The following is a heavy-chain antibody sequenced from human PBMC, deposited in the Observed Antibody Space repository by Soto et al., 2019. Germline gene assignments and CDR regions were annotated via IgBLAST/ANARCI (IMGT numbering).Heavy chain of an antibody. Sequence: GGSLRLSCAASGFTFSSYAMSWVRQAPGKGLEWVSAISGSGGSTYYADSVKGRFTISRDNSKNTLYLQMNSLRAEDTAVYYCARGVHSSSWYRYYYYYGMDVWGQGTTVTVSS. J-gene: IGHJ6*02. CDR3: ARGVHSSSWYRYYYYYGMDV. D-gene: IGHD6-13*01. CDR2: ISGSGGST. V-gene: IGHV3-23*01. CDR1: GFTFSSYA.